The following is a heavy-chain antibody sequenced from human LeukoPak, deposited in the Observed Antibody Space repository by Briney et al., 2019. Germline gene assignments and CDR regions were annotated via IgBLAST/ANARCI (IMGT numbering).Heavy chain of an antibody. V-gene: IGHV5-10-1*01. D-gene: IGHD3-9*01. CDR2: VDPSDSYT. J-gene: IGHJ6*04. Sequence: GESLKISCKGSGYSFTSYWISWVRQMPGKGLEWMGRVDPSDSYTNYSPSFQGHVTISADKSISTAYLQWSGLKASDTAMYYCARLGAYYDILTGYPIDYGMDVWGKGTTVTVSS. CDR3: ARLGAYYDILTGYPIDYGMDV. CDR1: GYSFTSYW.